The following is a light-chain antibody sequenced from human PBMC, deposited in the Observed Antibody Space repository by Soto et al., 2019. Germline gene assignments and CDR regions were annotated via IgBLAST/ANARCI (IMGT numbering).Light chain of an antibody. CDR1: ASDVGTYKY. CDR3: SSYPNSGTHV. J-gene: IGLJ1*01. Sequence: QSVLTQPASVSGSPGQSITISCTGSASDVGTYKYVSWYQLHPDKAPKLLIYGVSNRPSGVSNHFSGSKSGNTASLPITGLQAEDEADYYCSSYPNSGTHVFGTGTKVTVL. CDR2: GVS. V-gene: IGLV2-14*01.